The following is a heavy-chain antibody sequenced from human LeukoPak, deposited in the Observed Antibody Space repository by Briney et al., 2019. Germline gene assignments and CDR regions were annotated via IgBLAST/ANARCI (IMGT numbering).Heavy chain of an antibody. J-gene: IGHJ4*02. CDR2: ISYDGSNK. CDR1: GFTFSSYA. CDR3: VPDATSDSQTAVDY. V-gene: IGHV3-30*04. Sequence: GGSLRLSCAASGFTFSSYAMHWVRQAPGKGLECVAVISYDGSNKYYADSVKGRFTISRDNSKNTLYLQMNSLRAEDTAVYYCVPDATSDSQTAVDYRGQGTLVTVSS. D-gene: IGHD5-12*01.